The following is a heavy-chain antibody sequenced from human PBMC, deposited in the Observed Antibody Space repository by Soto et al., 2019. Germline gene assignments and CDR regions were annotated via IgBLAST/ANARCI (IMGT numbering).Heavy chain of an antibody. CDR1: GYTFTSYA. D-gene: IGHD6-13*01. CDR2: INAGNGNT. CDR3: ARSIAAAGHTFDP. Sequence: QVQLVQSGAEVKKPGASVKVSCKASGYTFTSYAMHWVRQAPGQRLEWMGWINAGNGNTKYSQKFQGRVTITRDTPASTAYIELVSVISEYTAVYDCARSIAAAGHTFDPWGQGTLVTVSS. J-gene: IGHJ5*02. V-gene: IGHV1-3*01.